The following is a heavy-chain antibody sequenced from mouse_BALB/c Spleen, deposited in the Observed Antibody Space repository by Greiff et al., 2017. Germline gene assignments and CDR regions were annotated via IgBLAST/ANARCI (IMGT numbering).Heavy chain of an antibody. V-gene: IGHV5-6-4*01. CDR3: TRERGYFDY. Sequence: EVKVEESGGGLVKPGGSLKLSCAASGFTFSSYTMSWVRQTPEKRLEWVATISSGGSYTYYPDSVKGRFTISRDNAKNTLYLQMSSLKSEDTAMYYCTRERGYFDYWGQGTTLTVSS. CDR1: GFTFSSYT. J-gene: IGHJ2*01. CDR2: ISSGGSYT.